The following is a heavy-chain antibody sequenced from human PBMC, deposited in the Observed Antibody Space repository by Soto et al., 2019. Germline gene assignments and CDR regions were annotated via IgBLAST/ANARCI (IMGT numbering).Heavy chain of an antibody. CDR2: INDDGSRT. V-gene: IGHV3-74*03. CDR1: GFTFSTYA. Sequence: PGGSLRLSCAASGFTFSTYAMSWVRQAPGKGLVWVSHINDDGSRTKYADSVKGRFTISRDNAENIVYLQMNSLRAEDTAVYYCARDLSGPFDHWGQGALVTVSS. CDR3: ARDLSGPFDH. J-gene: IGHJ4*02.